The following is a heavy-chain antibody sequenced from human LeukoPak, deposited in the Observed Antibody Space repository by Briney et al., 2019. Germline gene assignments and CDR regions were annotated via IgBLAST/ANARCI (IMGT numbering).Heavy chain of an antibody. CDR3: AREDSSGWPHRTTRMDV. J-gene: IGHJ6*02. Sequence: KPSETLSLTCTVSGGSISSSSYYWGWIRQPPGKGLEWIGSIYYSGSTYYNPSLKSRVTIPVDTSKNQFSLKLSSVTAADTAVYYCAREDSSGWPHRTTRMDVWGQGTTVTVSS. CDR2: IYYSGST. CDR1: GGSISSSSYY. D-gene: IGHD6-19*01. V-gene: IGHV4-39*02.